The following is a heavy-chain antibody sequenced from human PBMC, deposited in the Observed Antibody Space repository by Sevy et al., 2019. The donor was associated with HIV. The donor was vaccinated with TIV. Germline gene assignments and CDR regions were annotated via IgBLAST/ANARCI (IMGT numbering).Heavy chain of an antibody. V-gene: IGHV4-59*01. CDR2: IHSSGST. Sequence: SETLSLTCTVSGGSIHNSYWSWIRQSPGKGLEWIGCIHSSGSTNGNPSLKGRVTISVETSKNQFSLNLKSVTAADSGIYYCAREYSSSETLHVWGQGTTVTVSS. CDR3: AREYSSSETLHV. CDR1: GGSIHNSY. J-gene: IGHJ6*02. D-gene: IGHD6-13*01.